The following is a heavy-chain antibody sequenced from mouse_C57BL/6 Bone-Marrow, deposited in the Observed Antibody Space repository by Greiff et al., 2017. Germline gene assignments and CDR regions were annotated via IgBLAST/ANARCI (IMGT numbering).Heavy chain of an antibody. V-gene: IGHV2-5*01. J-gene: IGHJ1*03. CDR1: GFSLTSYG. CDR3: AKSPYYYGSSYWYFDV. Sequence: QVQLQQSGPGLVQPSQSLSITCTVSGFSLTSYGVHWVRQSPGKGLEWLGVIWRGGSTDYNAAFMSRLSITKDNSKSQVFFKMNSLQADDTAIYYCAKSPYYYGSSYWYFDVWGTGTTVTVSS. CDR2: IWRGGST. D-gene: IGHD1-1*01.